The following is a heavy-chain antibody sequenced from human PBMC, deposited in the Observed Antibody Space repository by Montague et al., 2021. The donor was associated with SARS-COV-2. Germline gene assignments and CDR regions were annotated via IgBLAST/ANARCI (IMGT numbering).Heavy chain of an antibody. V-gene: IGHV4-61*08. CDR1: GGSVTSGDYY. Sequence: SETLSLTRTVSGGSVTSGDYYWTWIRQPPGKGLEWIGYIYNTGRTNYNPSLKSRVTISMGTSKNQFSLKVDSVSAADTAVYYCATEMPAYDVFDIWGQGTMVTVSS. CDR3: ATEMPAYDVFDI. CDR2: IYNTGRT. D-gene: IGHD2-2*01. J-gene: IGHJ3*02.